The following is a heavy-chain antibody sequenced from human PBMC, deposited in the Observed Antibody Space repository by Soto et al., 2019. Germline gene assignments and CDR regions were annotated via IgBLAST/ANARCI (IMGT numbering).Heavy chain of an antibody. CDR2: IYYSGST. J-gene: IGHJ4*02. D-gene: IGHD3-22*01. V-gene: IGHV4-39*01. CDR1: GGSISSSSYY. Sequence: QLQLQESGPGLVKPSETLSLTCTVSGGSISSSSYYWGWIRQPPGKGLEWIGSIYYSGSTYYNPSLKSRVTISVDTSKNQFSLKLSSVTAADTAVYYCERNSPDSSGYYYYFDYWGQGTLVTVSS. CDR3: ERNSPDSSGYYYYFDY.